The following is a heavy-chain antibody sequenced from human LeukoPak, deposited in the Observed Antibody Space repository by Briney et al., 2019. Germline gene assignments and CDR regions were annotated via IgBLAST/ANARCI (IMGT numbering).Heavy chain of an antibody. CDR3: ARSQGSLNA. Sequence: PSETLSLTCTVSGGTISSSSYYWGWIRQPPGKGLEWIGSIYSSGNTYYNPSLKSRVTISVDTSKNQFSLKLSSVTAADTAVYYCARSQGSLNAWGQGTLVTVSS. D-gene: IGHD6-13*01. CDR1: GGTISSSSYY. J-gene: IGHJ5*02. V-gene: IGHV4-39*07. CDR2: IYSSGNT.